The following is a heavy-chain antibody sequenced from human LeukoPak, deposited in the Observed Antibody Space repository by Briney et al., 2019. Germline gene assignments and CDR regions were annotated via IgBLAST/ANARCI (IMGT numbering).Heavy chain of an antibody. V-gene: IGHV3-21*01. Sequence: GGSLRLSCAASGFTFSSYSMNWVRQAPGKGLEWVSSISSSSSYIYYADSVKGRFTISRDNAKNSLYLQMNSLRAEDTAVYYCAREGGYDSSGYYYVGFDYRGQGTLVTVSS. J-gene: IGHJ4*02. CDR1: GFTFSSYS. CDR3: AREGGYDSSGYYYVGFDY. CDR2: ISSSSSYI. D-gene: IGHD3-22*01.